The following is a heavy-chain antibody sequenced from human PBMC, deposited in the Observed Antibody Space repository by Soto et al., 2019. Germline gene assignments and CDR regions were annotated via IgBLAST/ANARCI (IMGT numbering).Heavy chain of an antibody. CDR3: AREASAVISLDY. D-gene: IGHD6-19*01. J-gene: IGHJ4*02. V-gene: IGHV1-2*02. CDR2: FNPNSGDT. Sequence: ASVKISCKASGYTFTAYSMHWVRQAPGQGLEWVGWFNPNSGDTIYAQKFQGRVTLTRDTSIGTAYMELYSLTSDDTAVYYCAREASAVISLDYWGQGTLVTVSS. CDR1: GYTFTAYS.